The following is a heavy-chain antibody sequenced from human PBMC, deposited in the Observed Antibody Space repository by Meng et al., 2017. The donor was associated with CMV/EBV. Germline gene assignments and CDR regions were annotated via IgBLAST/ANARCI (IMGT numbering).Heavy chain of an antibody. CDR3: ARGGFLEWLTHYYYYSMDV. Sequence: ASVKVSCKASGYTFTSYGISWVRQAPGQGLEWMGWISAYNGNTNYAQKLQGRVTMTTDTSTSTAYMELRSLRSDDTAVYYCARGGFLEWLTHYYYYSMDVWGQGTTVTVSS. CDR2: ISAYNGNT. J-gene: IGHJ6*02. V-gene: IGHV1-18*01. CDR1: GYTFTSYG. D-gene: IGHD3-3*01.